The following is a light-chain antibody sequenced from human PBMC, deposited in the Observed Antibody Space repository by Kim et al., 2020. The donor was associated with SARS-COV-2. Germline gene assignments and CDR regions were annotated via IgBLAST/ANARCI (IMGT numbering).Light chain of an antibody. CDR2: EAS. V-gene: IGKV1-5*03. Sequence: DIQMTQSPSTLSASVGDRVTITCRASQSISSLLAWYQQKPGKAPKLLIYEASTLKSGVPSRFSGSGSGTEFTLTTSSLQPDDFATYNCQHNRSYPWTFGQGTKVDIK. CDR1: QSISSL. CDR3: QHNRSYPWT. J-gene: IGKJ1*01.